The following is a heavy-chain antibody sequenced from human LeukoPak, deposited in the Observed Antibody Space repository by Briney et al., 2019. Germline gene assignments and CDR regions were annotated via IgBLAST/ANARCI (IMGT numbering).Heavy chain of an antibody. Sequence: EASVKVSCKASGYTFTSYGISWVRQAPGQGLEWMGWISAYNGNTNYAQKLQGRVTMTTDTSTSTAYMELRSLRSDDTAVYYCARDRGVVVVAARDYYYGMDVWGQGTTVTVSS. CDR2: ISAYNGNT. CDR1: GYTFTSYG. D-gene: IGHD2-15*01. V-gene: IGHV1-18*01. CDR3: ARDRGVVVVAARDYYYGMDV. J-gene: IGHJ6*02.